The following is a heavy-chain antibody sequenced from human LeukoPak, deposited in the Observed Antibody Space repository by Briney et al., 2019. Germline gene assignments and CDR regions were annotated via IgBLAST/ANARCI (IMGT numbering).Heavy chain of an antibody. D-gene: IGHD3-9*01. CDR2: IEYSGST. Sequence: KPSETLSLTCAVYGGSFSGYYWNWIRQPPGKGLEWIGEIEYSGSTKYNPSLKSRVTISADTSKNQFSLKLSSVTAADTAVYYCARTSGDWLSWAWIGVDVWGQGTTVTVSS. CDR3: ARTSGDWLSWAWIGVDV. V-gene: IGHV4-34*01. CDR1: GGSFSGYY. J-gene: IGHJ6*02.